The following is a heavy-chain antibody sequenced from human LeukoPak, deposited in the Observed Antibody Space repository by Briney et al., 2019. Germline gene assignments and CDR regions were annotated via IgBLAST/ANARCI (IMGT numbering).Heavy chain of an antibody. CDR1: GFTFSSYA. Sequence: GGSLRLSCAASGFTFSSYAMSWVRQAPGKGLEWVLAISGSGGSTYYADSVKGRFTISRDNSKNTLYLQMNSLRAEDTAVYYCAKDLRLRDFWSGYDYWGQGTLVTVSS. J-gene: IGHJ4*02. CDR3: AKDLRLRDFWSGYDY. CDR2: ISGSGGST. V-gene: IGHV3-23*01. D-gene: IGHD3-3*01.